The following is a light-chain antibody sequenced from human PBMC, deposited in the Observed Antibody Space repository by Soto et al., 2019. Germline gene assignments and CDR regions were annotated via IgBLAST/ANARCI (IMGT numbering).Light chain of an antibody. CDR1: QSVSSN. V-gene: IGKV3-15*01. J-gene: IGKJ2*01. CDR2: GAS. CDR3: QQYNNWPPGRST. Sequence: EIVMTQCPATLSVSPGERATLSCRASQSVSSNLAWYQQKPGQAPRLLIYGASTRATGIPARFSGSGSGTEFTLTISSLQSEDFAVYYCQQYNNWPPGRSTFGQGTKLEIK.